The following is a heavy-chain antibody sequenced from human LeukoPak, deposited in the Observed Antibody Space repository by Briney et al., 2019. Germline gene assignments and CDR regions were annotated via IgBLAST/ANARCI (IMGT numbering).Heavy chain of an antibody. D-gene: IGHD3-10*01. CDR3: ARDDGFYGMDV. V-gene: IGHV3-33*01. CDR1: GFTFSSYG. Sequence: PGGSLRLSCAASGFTFSSYGMHWVRQAPGKGLEWVAVIWYDGSKKYYADSVKGRFTISRDNSKNTLYVQMNSLRAEDTAVYYSARDDGFYGMDVWGQGTTVTVSS. J-gene: IGHJ6*02. CDR2: IWYDGSKK.